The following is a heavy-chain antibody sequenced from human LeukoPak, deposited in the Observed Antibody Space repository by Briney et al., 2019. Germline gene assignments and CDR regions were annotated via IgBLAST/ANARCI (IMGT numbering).Heavy chain of an antibody. J-gene: IGHJ3*01. D-gene: IGHD3-10*01. CDR1: AGTFNRYA. CDR2: ITPLSATP. Sequence: SVKVSCKASAGTFNRYAISWVRQAPGQGLEWMGRITPLSATPSQSQWIQGRVTITADISTNTVYLDLSSLRSEDTALYFCAGDPPGTPVGFDVWGQGTMVTVSS. CDR3: AGDPPGTPVGFDV. V-gene: IGHV1-69*06.